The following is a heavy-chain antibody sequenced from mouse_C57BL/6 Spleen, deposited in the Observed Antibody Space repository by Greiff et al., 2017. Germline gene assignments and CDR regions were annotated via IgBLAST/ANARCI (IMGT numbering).Heavy chain of an antibody. CDR2: IDPSDSYT. V-gene: IGHV1-59*01. D-gene: IGHD2-4*01. J-gene: IGHJ3*01. CDR3: AREVYDYDGAY. CDR1: GYTFTSYW. Sequence: VQLQQPGAELVRPGTSVKLSCKASGYTFTSYWMHWVKQRPGQGLEWIGVIDPSDSYTNYNQKFKGKATLTVDTSSSTAYMQLSSLTSEDSAVYYCAREVYDYDGAYWGQGTLVTVSA.